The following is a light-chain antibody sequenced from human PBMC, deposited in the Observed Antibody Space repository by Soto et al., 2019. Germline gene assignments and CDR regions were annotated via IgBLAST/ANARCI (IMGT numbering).Light chain of an antibody. CDR1: SSDVGGHNF. CDR2: EVT. J-gene: IGLJ1*01. V-gene: IGLV2-14*01. Sequence: QSVLTQPASVSGSPGQSITISCTGTSSDVGGHNFVSWYQHHPGKAPKLMIFEVTNRPSGVSTRFSGSKSGNTASLTVSGLQADDEADYYCNSYVGSNNYVFGTGTKVTVL. CDR3: NSYVGSNNYV.